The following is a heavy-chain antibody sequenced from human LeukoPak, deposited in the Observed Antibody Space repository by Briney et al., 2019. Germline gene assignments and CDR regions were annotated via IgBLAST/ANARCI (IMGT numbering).Heavy chain of an antibody. CDR3: ARDKASSKAFDI. CDR2: IYYSGST. CDR1: GGSISSGGYY. D-gene: IGHD6-6*01. J-gene: IGHJ3*02. V-gene: IGHV4-61*08. Sequence: PSETLSLTCTVSGGSISSGGYYWSWIRQPPGKGLEWIGYIYYSGSTNYNPSLKSRVTISVDTSKNQFSLKLSSVTAADTAVYYCARDKASSKAFDIWGQGTMVTVSS.